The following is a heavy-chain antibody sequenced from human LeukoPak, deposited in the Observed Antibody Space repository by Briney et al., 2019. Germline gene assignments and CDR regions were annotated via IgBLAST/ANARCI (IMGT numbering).Heavy chain of an antibody. CDR1: GGTFSSYA. J-gene: IGHJ6*03. D-gene: IGHD2-2*01. CDR3: ATAIVVVPAALVRSYYMDV. V-gene: IGHV1-69*05. Sequence: SVKVSCKASGGTFSSYAISWVRQGPGQGLEWMGRIIPIFGTENYAQKFQGRVTITTDESTSTAYMELSSLRSEDTAVYYCATAIVVVPAALVRSYYMDVWGKGTTVTVSS. CDR2: IIPIFGTE.